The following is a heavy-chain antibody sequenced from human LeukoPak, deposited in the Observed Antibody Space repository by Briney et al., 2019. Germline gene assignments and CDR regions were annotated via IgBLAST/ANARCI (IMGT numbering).Heavy chain of an antibody. D-gene: IGHD6-6*01. CDR2: INPNSGVT. V-gene: IGHV1-2*02. Sequence: VASVKVSCKASGYTFTIYYMSWVRQAPGQGLEWMGWINPNSGVTNYAQKFQGRVTMTRDTSISTAYLELNRLRSDDTAVYYCARGEYSSSPPSDYWGQGTLVTVSS. J-gene: IGHJ4*02. CDR1: GYTFTIYY. CDR3: ARGEYSSSPPSDY.